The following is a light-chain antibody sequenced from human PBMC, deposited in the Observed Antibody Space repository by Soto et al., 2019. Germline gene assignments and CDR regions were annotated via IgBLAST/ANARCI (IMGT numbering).Light chain of an antibody. CDR1: RSNIGAGYD. J-gene: IGLJ2*01. Sequence: QSVLTQPPSLSGAPGQRVTISCTGSRSNIGAGYDVHWYQHLPGTAPKVLIFDNSNRPSGVPDRFSGSKSGTSASLAITGRQAEDDAVYYCHSYDVSLRGPAFGGGTKVTVL. CDR2: DNS. V-gene: IGLV1-40*01. CDR3: HSYDVSLRGPA.